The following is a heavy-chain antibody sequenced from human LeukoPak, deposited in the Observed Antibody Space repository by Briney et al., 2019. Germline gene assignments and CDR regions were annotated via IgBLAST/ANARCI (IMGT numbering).Heavy chain of an antibody. CDR3: TSASYFT. CDR2: ISSEGSMI. D-gene: IGHD1-26*01. Sequence: GGSLRLSCAASGFTFSSYEMNWVRQAPGKGLEWVSCISSEGSMIDYADSVKGRFTISRDNTKNSVYLQMNSLRAEDTAVYYCTSASYFTWGQGTLVTVSS. CDR1: GFTFSSYE. V-gene: IGHV3-48*03. J-gene: IGHJ4*02.